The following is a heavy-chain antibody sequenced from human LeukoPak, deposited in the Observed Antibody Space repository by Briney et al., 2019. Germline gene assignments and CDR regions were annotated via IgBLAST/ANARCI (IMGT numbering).Heavy chain of an antibody. J-gene: IGHJ3*02. D-gene: IGHD2-15*01. V-gene: IGHV3-21*01. CDR2: ISSSSSHI. CDR3: AREGGGTGGAFDI. Sequence: GGSLRLSCAASGFTFSAYNIIWVRQAPGKGLEWVSFISSSSSHIYHADSVKGRFTISRDNAKNSLYLQMTSLRAEDTAVYYCAREGGGTGGAFDIWGQGTMVTVAS. CDR1: GFTFSAYN.